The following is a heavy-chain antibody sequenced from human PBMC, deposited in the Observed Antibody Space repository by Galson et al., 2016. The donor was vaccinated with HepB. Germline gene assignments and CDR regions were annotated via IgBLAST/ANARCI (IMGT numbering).Heavy chain of an antibody. CDR3: ATSTGYRSGWGAFDI. V-gene: IGHV1-2*04. Sequence: ASVKVSCKASGDTFTGYYIHWVRQAPGQGLEWMAWLSANSGATNYAQKFQGWVTMTRDTSISTAYMELTSLTSDATAIYYCATSTGYRSGWGAFDIWGQGTMVTVSS. CDR2: LSANSGAT. J-gene: IGHJ3*02. D-gene: IGHD6-25*01. CDR1: GDTFTGYY.